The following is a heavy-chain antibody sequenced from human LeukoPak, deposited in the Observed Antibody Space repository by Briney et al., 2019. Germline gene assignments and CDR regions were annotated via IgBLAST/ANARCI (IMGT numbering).Heavy chain of an antibody. CDR2: IKSDGGT. CDR1: GFTFSTYW. J-gene: IGHJ1*01. CDR3: ARAPSEIGGYYPEYFRH. Sequence: GGSLRLSCAASGFTFSTYWMHWVRQAPGKGLMWVSRIKSDGGTNYADSVKGRFTISRDNAKKTVSQQMNSLRPEDTGVYYCARAPSEIGGYYPEYFRHWGQGTLVTVSS. V-gene: IGHV3-74*01. D-gene: IGHD3-22*01.